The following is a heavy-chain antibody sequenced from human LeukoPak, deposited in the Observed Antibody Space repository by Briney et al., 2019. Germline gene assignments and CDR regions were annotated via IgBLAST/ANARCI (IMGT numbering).Heavy chain of an antibody. CDR2: IAVGGGTT. J-gene: IGHJ4*02. CDR1: GLTFSSYA. D-gene: IGHD2-2*01. V-gene: IGHV3-23*01. Sequence: GGSLRLSCAASGLTFSSYAMSWVRQTPEKGLEWVSGIAVGGGTTYYADSVRGPFTVSSDNSKNTLYLQMNSLRAEDTAVYYCARGIVVVSAVNAPFDFWGQGTLVTVSS. CDR3: ARGIVVVSAVNAPFDF.